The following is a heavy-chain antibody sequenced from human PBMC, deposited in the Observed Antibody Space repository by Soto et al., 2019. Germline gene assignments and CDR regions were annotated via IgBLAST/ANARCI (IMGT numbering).Heavy chain of an antibody. Sequence: PSETLSLTCAVSGYSISRGYYWGSIRQPPGKGLEWIGSIYHSGSTYYNPSLKSRVTISVDTSKNQFSLKLSSVTAADTAVYYCARDGTLYCSSTSCYPWFDPWGQGTLVTVSS. CDR3: ARDGTLYCSSTSCYPWFDP. CDR1: GYSISRGYY. CDR2: IYHSGST. J-gene: IGHJ5*02. D-gene: IGHD2-2*01. V-gene: IGHV4-38-2*02.